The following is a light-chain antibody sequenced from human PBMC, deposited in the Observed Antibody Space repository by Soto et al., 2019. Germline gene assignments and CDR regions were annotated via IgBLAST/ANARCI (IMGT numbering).Light chain of an antibody. Sequence: EIVLTQSPATLSVSPGERATLSCRASQSVSSNLAWYQHKPGQAPRLLIYGAATRATGIPARFRGSVSGTEFTLTISSLHSEDFAVYYCQQYNNWLTFGGGTKVEIK. CDR1: QSVSSN. V-gene: IGKV3-15*01. J-gene: IGKJ4*01. CDR2: GAA. CDR3: QQYNNWLT.